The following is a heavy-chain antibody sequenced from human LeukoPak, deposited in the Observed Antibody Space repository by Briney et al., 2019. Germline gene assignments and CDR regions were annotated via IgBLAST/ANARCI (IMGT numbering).Heavy chain of an antibody. V-gene: IGHV3-66*01. CDR1: GFTVSANY. Sequence: GGSLRLSCAASGFTVSANYMTWVRQAPGKGLEWVSVFYSDGSTFYAASVKGRFTISSDNSKDTGYLQMNSLRAEDTAIYYCARVEGGGLPRWYWGQGTLVIVSS. D-gene: IGHD2-15*01. CDR2: FYSDGST. J-gene: IGHJ4*02. CDR3: ARVEGGGLPRWY.